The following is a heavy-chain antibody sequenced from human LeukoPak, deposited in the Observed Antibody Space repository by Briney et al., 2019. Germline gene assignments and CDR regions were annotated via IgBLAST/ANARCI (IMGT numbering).Heavy chain of an antibody. Sequence: GGSLRLSCAASGFTFSSYSMNWVRQAPVKGLEWVSSISSSSRYIYYADSVKGRFTISRDNAKNSLYLQMNSLRAEDTAVYYCARGGSDILTQHDYWGQGTLVTVSS. J-gene: IGHJ4*02. CDR2: ISSSSRYI. CDR1: GFTFSSYS. V-gene: IGHV3-21*01. D-gene: IGHD3-9*01. CDR3: ARGGSDILTQHDY.